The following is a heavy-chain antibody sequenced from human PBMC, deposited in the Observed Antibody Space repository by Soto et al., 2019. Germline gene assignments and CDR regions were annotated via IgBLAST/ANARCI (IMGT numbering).Heavy chain of an antibody. Sequence: SETLSLTCAVYGGSFSGYYWSWIRQPPGKGLEWIGEINHSGSTNYNPSLKSRVTISVDTSKNQFSLKLSSVTAADTAVYYCARIISAAKFVHYYYGRDVWGQGTTVTVSS. CDR1: GGSFSGYY. CDR3: ARIISAAKFVHYYYGRDV. CDR2: INHSGST. J-gene: IGHJ6*02. D-gene: IGHD2-2*01. V-gene: IGHV4-34*01.